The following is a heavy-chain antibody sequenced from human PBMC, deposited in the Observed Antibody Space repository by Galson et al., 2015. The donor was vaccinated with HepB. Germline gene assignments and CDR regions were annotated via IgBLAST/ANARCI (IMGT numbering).Heavy chain of an antibody. CDR3: ARDIPREVRGPQSLPLDY. J-gene: IGHJ4*02. CDR2: IKQDGSEK. CDR1: GFTFSSYW. D-gene: IGHD3-10*01. V-gene: IGHV3-7*01. Sequence: SLRLSCAASGFTFSSYWMSWVRQAPGKGLEWVANIKQDGSEKYYVDSVKGRFTISRDNAKNSLYLQMNSLRAEDTAVYYCARDIPREVRGPQSLPLDYVGPGTLVTVSS.